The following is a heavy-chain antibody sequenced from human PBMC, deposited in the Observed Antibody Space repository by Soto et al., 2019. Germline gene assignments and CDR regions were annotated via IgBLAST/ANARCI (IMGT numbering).Heavy chain of an antibody. CDR1: GFTFSGSA. Sequence: EVQLVESGGGLVQPGGSLKLSCAASGFTFSGSAMHWVRQASGKGLEWVGRIRSKANSYATAYAASVKGRFTISRDDSKNTAYLQMNSLKTEDTAVYYCTRPRGYCSSTSCYAGWFDPWGHGTLVTVSS. V-gene: IGHV3-73*01. CDR2: IRSKANSYAT. D-gene: IGHD2-2*01. CDR3: TRPRGYCSSTSCYAGWFDP. J-gene: IGHJ5*02.